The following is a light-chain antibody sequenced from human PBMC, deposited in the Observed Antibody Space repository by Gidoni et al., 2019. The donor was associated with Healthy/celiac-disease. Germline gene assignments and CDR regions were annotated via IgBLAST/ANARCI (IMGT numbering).Light chain of an antibody. V-gene: IGKV1-5*03. J-gene: IGKJ1*01. Sequence: DIQMTQSPSTLSASVGDRVTITCRASQSISSWLAWYQQKPGKAPKLLISKASSLESGVPSRFSGSGSGTEFTLTISSLQPDDFATYYCQPSETFGQGTKVEIK. CDR1: QSISSW. CDR3: QPSET. CDR2: KAS.